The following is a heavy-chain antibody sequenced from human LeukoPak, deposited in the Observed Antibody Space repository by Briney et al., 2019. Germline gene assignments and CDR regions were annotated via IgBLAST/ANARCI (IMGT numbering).Heavy chain of an antibody. D-gene: IGHD6-19*01. Sequence: ASVKVSCKASGGTFSSYAISWVRQAPGQGLEWMGGIIPIFGTANYAQKFQGRVTITTDESTSTAYMELSSLRSEDTAVYYCARVAGDAGSKIAVAGTWYYYYYMDVWGKGTTVTVSS. J-gene: IGHJ6*03. V-gene: IGHV1-69*05. CDR1: GGTFSSYA. CDR2: IIPIFGTA. CDR3: ARVAGDAGSKIAVAGTWYYYYYMDV.